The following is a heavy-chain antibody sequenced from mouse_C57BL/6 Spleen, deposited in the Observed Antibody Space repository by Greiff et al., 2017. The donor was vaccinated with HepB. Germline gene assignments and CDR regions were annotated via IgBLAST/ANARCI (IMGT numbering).Heavy chain of an antibody. CDR2: IDPEDGDT. CDR1: GFNIKDYY. D-gene: IGHD6-1*01. Sequence: DVKLQESGAELVRPGASVQLSCTASGFNIKDYYMHWVKQRPEQGLAWIGRIDPEDGDTENAPKRQGKATMTADTSSNSAYLQRISLTFEETAVYYCTTGSAGRFAYWGQGTLVTVSA. CDR3: TTGSAGRFAY. V-gene: IGHV14-1*01. J-gene: IGHJ3*01.